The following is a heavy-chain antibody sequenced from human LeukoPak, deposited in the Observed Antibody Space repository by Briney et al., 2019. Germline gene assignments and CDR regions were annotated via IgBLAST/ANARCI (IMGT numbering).Heavy chain of an antibody. J-gene: IGHJ6*02. CDR2: ISSSSSTI. V-gene: IGHV3-48*01. CDR1: GFTFSSYS. D-gene: IGHD1-7*01. Sequence: PGGSLRLSCAASGFTFSSYSMNWVRQAPGKGLEWVSYISSSSSTIYYADSVKGRFTISRDNAKNSLYLQMNSLKTEDTAVYYCTSGFGETKKYYFGMDVWGQGTTVTVSS. CDR3: TSGFGETKKYYFGMDV.